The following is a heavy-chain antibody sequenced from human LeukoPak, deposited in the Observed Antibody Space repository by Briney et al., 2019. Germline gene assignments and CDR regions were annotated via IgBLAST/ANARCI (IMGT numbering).Heavy chain of an antibody. Sequence: GGSLRLSCAASGFTFSSYWMSWVRQAPGKGLEWVAHIKQDGSEKYYVDSVKGRFTISRDNAKNSLYLQMNSLRAEDTAVYYCAKDAAFCSGGSCYPDYFDYWGQGTLVTVSS. CDR1: GFTFSSYW. J-gene: IGHJ4*02. V-gene: IGHV3-7*01. CDR3: AKDAAFCSGGSCYPDYFDY. D-gene: IGHD2-15*01. CDR2: IKQDGSEK.